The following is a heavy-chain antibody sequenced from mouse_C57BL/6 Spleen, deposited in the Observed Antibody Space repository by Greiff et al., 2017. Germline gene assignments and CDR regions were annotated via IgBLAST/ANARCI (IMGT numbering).Heavy chain of an antibody. CDR1: GYSFTGYY. V-gene: IGHV1-43*01. J-gene: IGHJ4*01. CDR2: INPSTGGT. CDR3: ARGDYYAMDD. Sequence: VQLQQSGPELVKPGASVKISCKASGYSFTGYYMHWVKQSSEKSLEWIGEINPSTGGTSYNQKFKGKATLTVDKSSSTAYMQLKSLTSEDSAVYYCARGDYYAMDDWGQGTAVTGSA.